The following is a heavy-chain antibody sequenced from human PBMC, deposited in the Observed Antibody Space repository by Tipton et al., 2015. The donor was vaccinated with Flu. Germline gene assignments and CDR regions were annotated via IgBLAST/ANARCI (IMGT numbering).Heavy chain of an antibody. Sequence: TLSLTCTVSGYSISSGYYWGWIRQPPGKGLEWIGSVYHGGSTYYNPSLRSRVTISVDTSKNQFSLKLSSVTAADTAVYYCARGRGYSYGYYPSWGQGTLVTVSS. CDR2: VYHGGST. V-gene: IGHV4-38-2*02. CDR3: ARGRGYSYGYYPS. CDR1: GYSISSGYY. D-gene: IGHD5-18*01. J-gene: IGHJ4*02.